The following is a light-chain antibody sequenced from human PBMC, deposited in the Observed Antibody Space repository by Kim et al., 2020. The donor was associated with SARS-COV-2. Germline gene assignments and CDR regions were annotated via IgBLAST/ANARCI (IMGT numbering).Light chain of an antibody. J-gene: IGLJ1*01. Sequence: LGQTVRIKCQGDSLRSYYASWYQQKPGQAPVLVIYGKNNRTSGIPDRFSGSSSGNTASLTITGAQAEDEADYYCNSRDSSGNHLYVFGTGTKVTVL. CDR2: GKN. CDR3: NSRDSSGNHLYV. V-gene: IGLV3-19*01. CDR1: SLRSYY.